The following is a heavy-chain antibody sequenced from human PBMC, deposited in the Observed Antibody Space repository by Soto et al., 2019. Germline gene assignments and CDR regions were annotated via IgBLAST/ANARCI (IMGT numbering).Heavy chain of an antibody. D-gene: IGHD3-10*01. CDR2: IYSGGST. CDR1: GFTVSSNY. J-gene: IGHJ6*02. CDR3: ARDSRLTMVRGVGTYYYYYYGMDV. Sequence: EVQLVESGGGLIQPGGSLRLSCAASGFTVSSNYMSWVRQAPGKGLEWVSVIYSGGSTYYADSVKGRFTISRDNSKNTLYLQMNSLRAEDTAVYYCARDSRLTMVRGVGTYYYYYYGMDVWGQGTTVTVSS. V-gene: IGHV3-53*01.